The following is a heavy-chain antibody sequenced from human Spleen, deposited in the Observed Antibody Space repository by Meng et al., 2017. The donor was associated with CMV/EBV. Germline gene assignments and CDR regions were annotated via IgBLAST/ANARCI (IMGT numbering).Heavy chain of an antibody. CDR1: GYSFASYW. CDR2: IYPGDSDT. J-gene: IGHJ3*02. Sequence: GGSLRLSCKGSGYSFASYWIGWVRQMPGKGLEWMGFIYPGDSDTRYSPSFQGQVTISVDKSVNTAYLQYISLKASDTAMYYCAGQGAVVAPTHDAFDIWGQGTLVTVSS. V-gene: IGHV5-51*01. D-gene: IGHD2-15*01. CDR3: AGQGAVVAPTHDAFDI.